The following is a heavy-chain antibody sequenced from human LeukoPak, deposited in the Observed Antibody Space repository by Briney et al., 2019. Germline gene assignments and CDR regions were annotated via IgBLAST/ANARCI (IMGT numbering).Heavy chain of an antibody. Sequence: GGSLRLSCAASGFAFSSYSMNWVRQAPGKGLEWVSSISSSSSYIYYADSVKGRFTISRDNAKNSLYLQMNSLRAEDTAVYYCAREHYYGSGRPFYWGQGTLVTVSS. D-gene: IGHD3-10*01. CDR2: ISSSSSYI. V-gene: IGHV3-21*01. CDR3: AREHYYGSGRPFY. CDR1: GFAFSSYS. J-gene: IGHJ4*02.